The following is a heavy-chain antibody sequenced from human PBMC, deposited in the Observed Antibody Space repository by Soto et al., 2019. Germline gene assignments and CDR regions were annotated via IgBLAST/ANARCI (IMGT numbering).Heavy chain of an antibody. CDR2: MNPNSGNT. D-gene: IGHD2-21*02. CDR1: GYTFTSFE. Sequence: QVQLVQSGAEVKKPGASVKVSCKASGYTFTSFEINWVRQATGQGLEWMGWMNPNSGNTGYAQKFQGRVTMTRNTSISTDYMELSSLRSEDTAVYYCNLVVTSPPYWGQGTLVTVSS. V-gene: IGHV1-8*01. J-gene: IGHJ4*02. CDR3: NLVVTSPPY.